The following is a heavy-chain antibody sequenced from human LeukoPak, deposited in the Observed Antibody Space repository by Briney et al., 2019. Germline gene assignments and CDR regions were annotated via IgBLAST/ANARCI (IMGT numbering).Heavy chain of an antibody. CDR1: GGSISSYY. J-gene: IGHJ4*02. CDR2: VYYSGST. CDR3: ARVTGYVIEDYFDY. V-gene: IGHV4-59*01. D-gene: IGHD3-22*01. Sequence: SETLSLTCTVSGGSISSYYWSWIRQPPGKGLEWIGYVYYSGSTNYNPSLKSRVTISVDTSKNQFSLKLRSVTAADTAVYYCARVTGYVIEDYFDYWGQGTLVTVSS.